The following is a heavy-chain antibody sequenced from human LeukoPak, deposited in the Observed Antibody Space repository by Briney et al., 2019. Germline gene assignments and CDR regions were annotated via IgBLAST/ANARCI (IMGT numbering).Heavy chain of an antibody. D-gene: IGHD2-15*01. V-gene: IGHV4-39*01. CDR1: GGSISSSDYW. Sequence: PSETLSLTCAVSGGSISSSDYWWAWIRQPPGKGLDWIASIFYSERTHYNPSLQSRVIISVDTSKNQFSLELNSVTAADTAVYYCARQRGLGSWSFDYWGQAALVTVSS. CDR3: ARQRGLGSWSFDY. J-gene: IGHJ4*02. CDR2: IFYSERT.